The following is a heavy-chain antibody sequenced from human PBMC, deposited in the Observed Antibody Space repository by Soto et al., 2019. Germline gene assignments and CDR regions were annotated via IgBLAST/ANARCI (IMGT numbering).Heavy chain of an antibody. CDR2: MNPNSGNT. D-gene: IGHD3-16*01. J-gene: IGHJ2*01. CDR1: GYTFTSYD. V-gene: IGHV1-8*01. CDR3: ARVGWGAWYFDL. Sequence: QVQLVQSGAEVKKPGASVKVSCKASGYTFTSYDINWVRQATGQGLEWMGWMNPNSGNTGYAQKFQGRVPMTTNTSISTADMELSSFRSGDTAVYYCARVGWGAWYFDLWGRGTLVTVSS.